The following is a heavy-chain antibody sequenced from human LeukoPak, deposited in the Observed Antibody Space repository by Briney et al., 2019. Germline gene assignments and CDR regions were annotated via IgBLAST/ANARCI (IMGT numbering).Heavy chain of an antibody. V-gene: IGHV3-30*04. Sequence: GGSLRLSCAASGFTFSTCAMHWVRQAPGKGLEWVGLISLDGSNKYYADSVKGRFTISRDNSKNTLYLQMNSLRAEDTAVFYCARVSHYYDSGSYYNPFDFWGQGTLVTVSS. CDR2: ISLDGSNK. CDR3: ARVSHYYDSGSYYNPFDF. J-gene: IGHJ4*02. D-gene: IGHD3-10*01. CDR1: GFTFSTCA.